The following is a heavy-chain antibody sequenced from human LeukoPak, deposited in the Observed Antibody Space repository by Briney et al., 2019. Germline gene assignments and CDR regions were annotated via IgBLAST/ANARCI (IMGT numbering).Heavy chain of an antibody. J-gene: IGHJ5*02. Sequence: ASVRVSCKASGYTFTAYYIHWVRQAPGQGLEWMGWINPNSGGTNYAQKFQGRVAMTRDPSISTAYMELSRLRSDDTAVYYCARDPTGDYSPYNWFDPWGQGTLVTVSS. V-gene: IGHV1-2*02. CDR3: ARDPTGDYSPYNWFDP. CDR2: INPNSGGT. CDR1: GYTFTAYY. D-gene: IGHD4-17*01.